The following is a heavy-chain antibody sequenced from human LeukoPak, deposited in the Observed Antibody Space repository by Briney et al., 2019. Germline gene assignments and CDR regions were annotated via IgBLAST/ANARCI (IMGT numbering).Heavy chain of an antibody. CDR1: GGSISSSSYY. CDR3: ARDKVFGGYGMDV. V-gene: IGHV4-39*02. J-gene: IGHJ6*02. CDR2: IYYSGST. D-gene: IGHD3-3*01. Sequence: SETLSLTCTVSGGSISSSSYYWGWIRQPPGKGLEWIGSIYYSGSTYYNPSLKSRVTISVDTSKNQFSLKLSSVTAADTAVYYCARDKVFGGYGMDVWGQGTTVTVSS.